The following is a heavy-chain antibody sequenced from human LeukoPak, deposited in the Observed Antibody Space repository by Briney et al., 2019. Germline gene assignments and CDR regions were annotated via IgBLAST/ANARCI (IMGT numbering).Heavy chain of an antibody. CDR2: IYSGGST. Sequence: GGSLRLSCAASGFTVRSNYMNWVRQAPGKGLEWVSVIYSGGSTYYADSVKGRFTISRDNSKNTLYLQMNSLRVEDTAVYYCARLVSHYYYMDVWGKGTTVTASS. D-gene: IGHD6-6*01. CDR1: GFTVRSNY. V-gene: IGHV3-66*01. CDR3: ARLVSHYYYMDV. J-gene: IGHJ6*03.